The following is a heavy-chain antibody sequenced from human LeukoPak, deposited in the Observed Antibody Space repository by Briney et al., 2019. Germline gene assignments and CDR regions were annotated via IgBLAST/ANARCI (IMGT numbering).Heavy chain of an antibody. D-gene: IGHD6-13*01. CDR1: GFTFSSYA. V-gene: IGHV3-23*01. J-gene: IGHJ4*02. CDR2: VGVSGGCT. CDR3: AKKKDSYSSSWCYDY. Sequence: GRSLRLSCAASGFTFSSYAMSWVRQAPGKGLEWVSAVGVSGGCTYYADSVKGRFTISRDNSKNTVFLQMNSLRAEDTAVYYCAKKKDSYSSSWCYDYWGQGTLVTVSS.